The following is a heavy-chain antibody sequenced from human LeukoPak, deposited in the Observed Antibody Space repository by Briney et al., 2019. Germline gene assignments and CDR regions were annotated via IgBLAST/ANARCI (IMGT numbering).Heavy chain of an antibody. J-gene: IGHJ6*02. Sequence: SETLSLTCAVYGGSFSGXYWSWIXQPPGKGLXWIGEINHSGSTNYNPSLKSRVTISVDTSKNQFSLKLSSVTAADTAVYYCARRSNNYDILTGRNLDYGMDVWGQGTTVTVSS. CDR3: ARRSNNYDILTGRNLDYGMDV. D-gene: IGHD3-9*01. CDR1: GGSFSGXY. V-gene: IGHV4-34*01. CDR2: INHSGST.